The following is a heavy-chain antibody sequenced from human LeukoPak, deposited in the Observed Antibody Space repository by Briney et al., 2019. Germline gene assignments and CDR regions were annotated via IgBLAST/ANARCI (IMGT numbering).Heavy chain of an antibody. V-gene: IGHV3-30*04. CDR1: GFTFSNYA. CDR3: AGERGSGWYYLDY. CDR2: ISYDGSNQ. Sequence: PGGSLRLSCVASGFTFSNYAMHWVRQAPGKGLEWVAVISYDGSNQEYADSVKGLFIISRDNSKATLYLQMNLLRTEDTALYYCAGERGSGWYYLDYWGQGALVTVSS. D-gene: IGHD6-19*01. J-gene: IGHJ4*02.